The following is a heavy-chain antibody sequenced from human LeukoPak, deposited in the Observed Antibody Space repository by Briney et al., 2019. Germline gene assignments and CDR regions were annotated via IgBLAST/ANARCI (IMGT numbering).Heavy chain of an antibody. CDR3: TRDFSGLDY. V-gene: IGHV3-23*01. D-gene: IGHD6-19*01. CDR1: GFTFSSYD. Sequence: GGSLRLSCAASGFTFSSYDMHWVRQATGKGLEWVSAISGSGGSTYYADSVKGRFTISRDNAKNTLYMQVNSLRVEDTAVYYCTRDFSGLDYWGQGTLATVSS. CDR2: ISGSGGST. J-gene: IGHJ4*02.